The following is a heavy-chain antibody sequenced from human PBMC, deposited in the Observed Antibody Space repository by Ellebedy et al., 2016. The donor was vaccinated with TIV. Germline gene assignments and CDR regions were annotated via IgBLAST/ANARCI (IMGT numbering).Heavy chain of an antibody. V-gene: IGHV1-2*04. J-gene: IGHJ6*02. CDR1: GYTFTGYY. CDR2: INPNSGGT. D-gene: IGHD6-6*01. CDR3: ARVRLEAYYYGMDV. Sequence: AASVKVSCKASGYTFTGYYMHWVRQAPGQGLEWMGWINPNSGGTNYAQKFQGWVTMTRDTSISTAYMELSRLRSDDTAVYYCARVRLEAYYYGMDVWGQGTTVTVSS.